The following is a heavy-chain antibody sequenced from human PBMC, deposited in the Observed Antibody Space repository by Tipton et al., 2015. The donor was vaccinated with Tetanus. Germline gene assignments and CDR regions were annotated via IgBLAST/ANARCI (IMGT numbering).Heavy chain of an antibody. Sequence: VQLVQSGAEVKKPGESLKMSCKISGHNSRSYWIGWVRQMPGKGLEWMGIIYPGDSDATYSPSFQGQVTISLDKSISTAYLQWSSLKVSDTAIYFCARLPKHYSASGSTWGQGTQVTVSS. CDR1: GHNSRSYW. V-gene: IGHV5-51*01. J-gene: IGHJ5*02. CDR3: ARLPKHYSASGST. D-gene: IGHD3-10*01. CDR2: IYPGDSDA.